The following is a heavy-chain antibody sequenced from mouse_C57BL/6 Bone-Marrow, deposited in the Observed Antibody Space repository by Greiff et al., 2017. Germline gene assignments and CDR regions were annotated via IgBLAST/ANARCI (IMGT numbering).Heavy chain of an antibody. V-gene: IGHV1-54*01. J-gene: IGHJ3*01. D-gene: IGHD4-1*01. CDR1: GYAFTNYL. CDR3: ARSKNWDSWFAY. Sequence: QVQLKQSGAELVRPGTSVKVSCKASGYAFTNYLLEWVKQRPGQGLEWIGVINPGSGGTNYTEKFKGKATLTADKSSSTAYMQLSRLTSEDSAVYFCARSKNWDSWFAYWGQGTLVTVSA. CDR2: INPGSGGT.